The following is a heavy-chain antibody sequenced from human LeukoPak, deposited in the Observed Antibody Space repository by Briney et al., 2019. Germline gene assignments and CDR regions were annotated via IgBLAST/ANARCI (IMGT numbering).Heavy chain of an antibody. V-gene: IGHV3-43*01. J-gene: IGHJ6*03. CDR1: GFTFDDYT. Sequence: PGGSLRLSCAASGFTFDDYTMHWVRQAPGKGLEWVSLISWDGGSTYYADSVKGRFTISRDNSKNSLYLQMNSLRTEDTALYYCAIGYYYYYMDVWGKGTTVTVSS. CDR2: ISWDGGST. CDR3: AIGYYYYYMDV.